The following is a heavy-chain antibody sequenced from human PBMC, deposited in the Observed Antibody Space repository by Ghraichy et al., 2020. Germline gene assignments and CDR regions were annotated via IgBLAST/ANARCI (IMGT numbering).Heavy chain of an antibody. J-gene: IGHJ5*02. V-gene: IGHV1-18*04. CDR2: ISAYNGNT. D-gene: IGHD3-9*01. Sequence: ASVKVSCKASGYTFTSYGISWVRQAPGQGLEWMGWISAYNGNTNYAQKLQGRVTMTTDTSTSTAYMELRSLRSDDTAVYYCARDGPSYYDILTGYYSRHNWFDPWGQGTLVTVSS. CDR1: GYTFTSYG. CDR3: ARDGPSYYDILTGYYSRHNWFDP.